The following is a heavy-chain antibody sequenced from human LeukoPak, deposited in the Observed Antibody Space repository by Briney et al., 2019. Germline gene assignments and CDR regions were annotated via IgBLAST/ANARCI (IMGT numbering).Heavy chain of an antibody. Sequence: GGSLRLSCVASGFTFSNYAMSWFRQAPGKGLEWVANIKQDGSEKYYVDSVKGRFTISRDNAKNSLYLQMNSLRAEDTAVYYCARAHYDFWSGPSYWGQGTLVTVSS. J-gene: IGHJ4*02. D-gene: IGHD3-3*01. CDR2: IKQDGSEK. CDR3: ARAHYDFWSGPSY. CDR1: GFTFSNYA. V-gene: IGHV3-7*01.